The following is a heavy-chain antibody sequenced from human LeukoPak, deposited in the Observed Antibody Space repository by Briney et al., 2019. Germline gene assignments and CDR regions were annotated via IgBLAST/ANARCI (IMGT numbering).Heavy chain of an antibody. D-gene: IGHD2-8*01. V-gene: IGHV4-61*02. CDR3: ARGRTIMVYAIQSEDNDY. CDR1: GGSISSGSYY. J-gene: IGHJ4*02. Sequence: PSETLSLTCTVSGGSISSGSYYWSWIRQPAGKGLEWIGRIYTSGSTNYNPSLKSRVTISVDTSKNQFSLKLSSVTAADTAVYYCARGRTIMVYAIQSEDNDYWGQGTLVTVSS. CDR2: IYTSGST.